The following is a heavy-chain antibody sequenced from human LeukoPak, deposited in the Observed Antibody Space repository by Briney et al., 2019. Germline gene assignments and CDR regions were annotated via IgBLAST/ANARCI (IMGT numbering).Heavy chain of an antibody. Sequence: PSQTLSSTCAVYGGSFSGFYWSWIRQPPGQGLEWIGEINHSGSTNYNPSLKSRVSISVDTSKNQYSLKLSYVAAADTDVYYCARGSGKSYGYARKKGFDFWGRETLVTVSS. CDR2: INHSGST. CDR1: GGSFSGFY. D-gene: IGHD5-12*01. V-gene: IGHV4-34*01. CDR3: ARGSGKSYGYARKKGFDF. J-gene: IGHJ4*02.